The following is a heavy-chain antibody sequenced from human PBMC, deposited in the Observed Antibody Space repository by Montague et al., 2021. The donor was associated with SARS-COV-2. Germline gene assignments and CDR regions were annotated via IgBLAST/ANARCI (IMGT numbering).Heavy chain of an antibody. V-gene: IGHV3-23*03. CDR3: AKDPHYDFWSGYYFDY. J-gene: IGHJ4*02. CDR2: IYSGGSST. D-gene: IGHD3-3*01. CDR1: GLTFSSYA. Sequence: SLRLSFAASGLTFSSYAMSWVRQAPGKGLEWVSVIYSGGSSTYYADSVKGRFTISRDNSKNTLYLQMNSLRAEDTAVYYCAKDPHYDFWSGYYFDYWGQGTLVTVSS.